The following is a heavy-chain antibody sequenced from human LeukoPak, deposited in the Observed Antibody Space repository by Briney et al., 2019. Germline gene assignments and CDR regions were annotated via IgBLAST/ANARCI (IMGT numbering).Heavy chain of an antibody. Sequence: GGSLRLSCAASGFTFSSYAMSWVRQAPGKGLEWVSAISGSGGSTYYADSVKGRFTISRDNSKNTLYLQMNSLRAEDTAVYYCAKDQGIAAAGTDGPDYWGRGTLVTVSS. CDR3: AKDQGIAAAGTDGPDY. CDR1: GFTFSSYA. CDR2: ISGSGGST. J-gene: IGHJ4*02. V-gene: IGHV3-23*01. D-gene: IGHD6-13*01.